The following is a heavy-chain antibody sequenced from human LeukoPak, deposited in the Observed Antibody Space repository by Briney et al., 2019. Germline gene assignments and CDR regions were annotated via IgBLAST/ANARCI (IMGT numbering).Heavy chain of an antibody. Sequence: PGRSLRLSCAASGFTFSNYAIHWVRQAPGKGLDWVAVVSFDGSKKYYADSVKGRFTISRDNYKNTLYLQMNTLRPDDTAVYYCTRAKRGPFDYWGQGTLVTVSS. CDR3: TRAKRGPFDY. CDR1: GFTFSNYA. V-gene: IGHV3-30-3*01. J-gene: IGHJ4*01. CDR2: VSFDGSKK.